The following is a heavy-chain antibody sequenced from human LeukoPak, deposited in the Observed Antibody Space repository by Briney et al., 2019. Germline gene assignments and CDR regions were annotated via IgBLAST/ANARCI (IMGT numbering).Heavy chain of an antibody. J-gene: IGHJ4*02. D-gene: IGHD2-21*02. CDR1: GFTFGDYA. Sequence: GGSLRLSCTASGFTFGDYAMSWFRQAPGKGLEGVGLIRSKAYGGTTEYAASVTARFTISRDDSESIAYLQMNSLKTEDTAVYYCTRAGCGGDCYSVYYFDYWGRGTLVTVSS. CDR3: TRAGCGGDCYSVYYFDY. V-gene: IGHV3-49*03. CDR2: IRSKAYGGTT.